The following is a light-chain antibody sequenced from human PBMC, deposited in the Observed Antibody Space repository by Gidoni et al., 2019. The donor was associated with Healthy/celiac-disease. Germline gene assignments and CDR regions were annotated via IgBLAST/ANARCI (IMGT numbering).Light chain of an antibody. J-gene: IGKJ1*01. CDR3: QQSYSTLRT. CDR2: AAS. Sequence: DIQMTQSPSSLSASVGDRVTITCRASKSISSYLNWYQQKPGKAPKLLIYAASSLQSGVPSRFSGSGSGTDFTLTISSLQPEYFATYYCQQSYSTLRTFXQXTKVEIK. CDR1: KSISSY. V-gene: IGKV1-39*01.